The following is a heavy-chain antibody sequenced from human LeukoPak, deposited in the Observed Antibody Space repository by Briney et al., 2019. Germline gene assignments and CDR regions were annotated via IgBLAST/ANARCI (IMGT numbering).Heavy chain of an antibody. CDR3: ARAYDSWSGYYFDY. D-gene: IGHD3-3*01. J-gene: IGHJ4*02. V-gene: IGHV1-2*02. Sequence: ASVKVSCKASGYTFTGYYMHWVRQAPGQGLEWMGWINPNSGGTNYAQKFQGRVTMTRDTSISTAYMELSRLRSDDTAVYYCARAYDSWSGYYFDYWGQGTLVTVSS. CDR1: GYTFTGYY. CDR2: INPNSGGT.